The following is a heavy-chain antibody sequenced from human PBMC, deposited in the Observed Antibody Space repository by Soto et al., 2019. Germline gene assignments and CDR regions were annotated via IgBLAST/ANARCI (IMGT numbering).Heavy chain of an antibody. CDR3: ARDLGVLLWFGELFGLDS. D-gene: IGHD3-10*01. Sequence: QVQLVESGGGVVQPGRSLRLSCAASGFTFSSYGMHWVRQAPGKGLEWVAVIWYDGSNKYYADSVKGRFTISRDNSKNTLYLQMNSLRAEDTAVYYCARDLGVLLWFGELFGLDSWGQGTLVTVSS. CDR1: GFTFSSYG. CDR2: IWYDGSNK. V-gene: IGHV3-33*01. J-gene: IGHJ4*02.